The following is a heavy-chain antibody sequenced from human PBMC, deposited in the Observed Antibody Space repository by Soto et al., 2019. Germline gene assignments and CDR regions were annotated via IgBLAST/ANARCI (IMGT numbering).Heavy chain of an antibody. CDR2: IYHRGST. CDR1: CFSISSNKW. Sequence: PSETLSLTCVVSCFSISSNKWWSWVRQPPGKVEGLVGEIYHRGSTNYNPSLKSRVTISVDNYKNYSSLKLSSVTGADTAVYFCARGYYDSSGYYTGVYYFDCWGQGTLVTVS. D-gene: IGHD3-22*01. V-gene: IGHV4-4*02. J-gene: IGHJ4*02. CDR3: ARGYYDSSGYYTGVYYFDC.